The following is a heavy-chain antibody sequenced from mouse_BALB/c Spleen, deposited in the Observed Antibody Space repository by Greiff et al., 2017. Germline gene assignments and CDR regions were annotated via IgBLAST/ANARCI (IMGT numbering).Heavy chain of an antibody. J-gene: IGHJ3*01. D-gene: IGHD1-1*01. CDR2: INPYNGAT. CDR1: GYSFTGYY. CDR3: AREEQGYYYGSSFAY. V-gene: IGHV1-31*01. Sequence: VQLQQSGPELVKPGASVKISCKASGYSFTGYYMHWVKQSHVKSLEWIGRINPYNGATSYNQNFKDKASLTVDKSSSTAYMELHSLTSEDSAVYYCAREEQGYYYGSSFAYWGQGTLVTVSA.